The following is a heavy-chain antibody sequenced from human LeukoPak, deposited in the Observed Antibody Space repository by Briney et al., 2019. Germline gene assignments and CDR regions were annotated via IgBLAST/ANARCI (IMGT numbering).Heavy chain of an antibody. V-gene: IGHV3-30*02. D-gene: IGHD2-15*01. CDR1: GFTFSSHG. CDR3: AKVAAERVVVVAATANYYYYYMDV. CDR2: IRYDGSNK. J-gene: IGHJ6*03. Sequence: PGGSLRLSCAASGFTFSSHGMHWVRQAPGKGLEWVAFIRYDGSNKYYADSVKGRFTISRDNSKNTLYLQMNSLRAEDTAVYYCAKVAAERVVVVAATANYYYYYMDVWGKGTTVTISS.